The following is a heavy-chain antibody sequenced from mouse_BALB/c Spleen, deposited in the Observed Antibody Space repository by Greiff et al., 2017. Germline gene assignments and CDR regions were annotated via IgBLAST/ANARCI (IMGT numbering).Heavy chain of an antibody. Sequence: VQLQQSGTVLARPGASVKMSCKASGYSFTSYWMHWVKQRPGQGLEWIGAIYPGNSDTSYNQKFKGKAKLTAVTSASTAYMELSSLTNEDSAVYYCTRGNYRYDVGFDYWGQGTTLTVSS. CDR2: IYPGNSDT. V-gene: IGHV1-5*01. CDR3: TRGNYRYDVGFDY. D-gene: IGHD2-14*01. J-gene: IGHJ2*01. CDR1: GYSFTSYW.